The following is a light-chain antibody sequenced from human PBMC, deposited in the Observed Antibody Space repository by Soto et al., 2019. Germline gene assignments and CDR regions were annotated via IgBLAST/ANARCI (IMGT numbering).Light chain of an antibody. CDR3: CSYAGSYTYV. V-gene: IGLV2-11*01. CDR2: DVS. Sequence: LTQPRSVSGSPGQSVTISCTGTSSDVGGYNYVSWYQQHPGKAPKLMIYDVSKRPSGVPDRFSGSKSGNTASLTISGLQAEDEADYYCCSYAGSYTYVFGTGTKVTVL. J-gene: IGLJ1*01. CDR1: SSDVGGYNY.